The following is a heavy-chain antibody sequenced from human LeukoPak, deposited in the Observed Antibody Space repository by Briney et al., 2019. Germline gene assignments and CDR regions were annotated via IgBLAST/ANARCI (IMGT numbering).Heavy chain of an antibody. D-gene: IGHD1-26*01. J-gene: IGHJ4*02. V-gene: IGHV1-18*01. CDR2: ISTYNDNT. CDR1: GYTFTSYG. CDR3: ARSGRGTYYYFDL. Sequence: ASVKVSCKASGYTFTSYGLSWVRQAPGQGLEWMGWISTYNDNTHYAQKFQGRVTMTTDTSTNTAYMELRSLRSDDTAVYYCARSGRGTYYYFDLWGQGTLVTVSS.